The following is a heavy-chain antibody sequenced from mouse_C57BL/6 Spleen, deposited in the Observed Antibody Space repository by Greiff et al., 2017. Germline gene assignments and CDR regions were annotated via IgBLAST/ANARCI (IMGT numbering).Heavy chain of an antibody. CDR3: ARRGTTRNYFDY. J-gene: IGHJ2*01. Sequence: QVQLQQPGAELVKPGASVKMSCKASGYTFTSYWITWVKQRPGQGLEWIGDIYPGSGSTNYNEKFKSKDTLTVDTSSSTAYMQLSSLTSEDSAVYYCARRGTTRNYFDYWGQGTTLTVSS. CDR2: IYPGSGST. CDR1: GYTFTSYW. D-gene: IGHD1-1*01. V-gene: IGHV1-55*01.